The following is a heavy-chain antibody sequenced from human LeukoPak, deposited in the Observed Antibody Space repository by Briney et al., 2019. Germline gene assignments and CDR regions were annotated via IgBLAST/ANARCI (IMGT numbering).Heavy chain of an antibody. CDR2: IKQDGSEK. Sequence: PGGSLRLPCAASGFTFSSYWMSWVRQAPGKGLEWVANIKQDGSEKYYVDSVKGRFTISRDNAKNSLYLQMNSLRAEDTAVYYCARGRMGLLWFGELLPYYFDYWGQGTLVTVSS. CDR3: ARGRMGLLWFGELLPYYFDY. D-gene: IGHD3-10*01. V-gene: IGHV3-7*03. J-gene: IGHJ4*02. CDR1: GFTFSSYW.